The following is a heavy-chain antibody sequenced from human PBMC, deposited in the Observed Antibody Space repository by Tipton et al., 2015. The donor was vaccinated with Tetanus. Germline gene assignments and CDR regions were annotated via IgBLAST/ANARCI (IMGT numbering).Heavy chain of an antibody. V-gene: IGHV1-69*01. CDR3: ARGGTYYYGSGSPSDAFDI. CDR1: GGTFSSYA. Sequence: QLVQSGAEVKKPGSSVKVSWKASGGTFSSYAISWERQAPGQGLEWMGGIIPIFGTANYSQKFQGRVTITADASTSTAYLELSSRGSEVTAVYYCARGGTYYYGSGSPSDAFDIWGQGTMVTVSS. CDR2: IIPIFGTA. D-gene: IGHD3-10*01. J-gene: IGHJ3*02.